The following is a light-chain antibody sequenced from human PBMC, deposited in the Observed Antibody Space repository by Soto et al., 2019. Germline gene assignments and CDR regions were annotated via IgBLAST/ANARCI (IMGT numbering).Light chain of an antibody. CDR3: QQLHGYPIT. CDR1: QSISTW. J-gene: IGKJ5*01. Sequence: DIQMTQSPSTLSASVGDRVTITCRASQSISTWLAWYQQKTGKAPNLLIYDASSLQSGVPSRFRGSGSRTHCTLTISRLQPEDFPTYYCQQLHGYPITFGQGTRLEIK. CDR2: DAS. V-gene: IGKV1-5*01.